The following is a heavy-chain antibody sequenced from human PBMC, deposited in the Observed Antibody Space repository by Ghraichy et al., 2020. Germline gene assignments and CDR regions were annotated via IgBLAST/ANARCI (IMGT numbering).Heavy chain of an antibody. J-gene: IGHJ6*02. Sequence: ASVKVSCKASGYTFTSYAMHWVRQAPGQRLEWMGWINAGNGNTKYSQKFQGRVTITRDTSASTAYMELSSLRSEDTAVYYCARDLAWVTPNHYYYYYGMDVWGQGTTVTVSS. CDR1: GYTFTSYA. D-gene: IGHD5-18*01. CDR2: INAGNGNT. V-gene: IGHV1-3*01. CDR3: ARDLAWVTPNHYYYYYGMDV.